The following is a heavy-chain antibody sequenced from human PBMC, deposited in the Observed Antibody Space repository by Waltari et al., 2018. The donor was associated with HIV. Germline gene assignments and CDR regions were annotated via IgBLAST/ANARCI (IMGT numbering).Heavy chain of an antibody. CDR2: IRSSSNYI. CDR3: ARDNDEPAHGFTLAAANTA. V-gene: IGHV3-21*01. Sequence: EVQLVESGGGLVKPGGSLRLSCAASGFTFSSYSMNWVRQAPGNALEWVSCIRSSSNYIYDADSVKGRFTISRDNAKNSLYLQMNSLRAEDTAVYYCARDNDEPAHGFTLAAANTAWGQGTLVTVSS. CDR1: GFTFSSYS. J-gene: IGHJ5*02. D-gene: IGHD6-13*01.